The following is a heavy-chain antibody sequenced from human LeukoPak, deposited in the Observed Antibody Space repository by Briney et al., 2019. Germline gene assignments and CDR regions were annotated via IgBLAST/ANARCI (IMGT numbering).Heavy chain of an antibody. CDR1: GFTSSSYA. Sequence: GGSLRLSCVASGFTSSSYAMGWVRQAPGKRPEWVSSLTDSGGTTYYVDSVKGRFTISRDNSKNTLYLHMNSLRAEDTAMYYCAKKRDAFDIWGQGTVVAVSS. CDR2: LTDSGGTT. CDR3: AKKRDAFDI. D-gene: IGHD5-24*01. J-gene: IGHJ3*02. V-gene: IGHV3-23*01.